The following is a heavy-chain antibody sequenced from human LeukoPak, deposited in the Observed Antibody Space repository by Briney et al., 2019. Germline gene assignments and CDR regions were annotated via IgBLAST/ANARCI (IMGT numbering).Heavy chain of an antibody. D-gene: IGHD6-19*01. V-gene: IGHV3-72*01. CDR1: GFIFSDHY. CDR3: ARGAVAGTNWYFDY. CDR2: IRNKVRGYTT. J-gene: IGHJ4*02. Sequence: GGSLGLSCAASGFIFSDHYMDWVCQAPGRRLEWVARIRNKVRGYTTEYAASVRGRFTISRDDSSNSLYLQMSSLKTEDTAVYFCARGAVAGTNWYFDYWGQGTLVAVSS.